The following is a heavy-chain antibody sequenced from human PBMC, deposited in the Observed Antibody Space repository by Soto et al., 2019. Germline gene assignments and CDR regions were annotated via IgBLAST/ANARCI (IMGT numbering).Heavy chain of an antibody. D-gene: IGHD1-26*01. V-gene: IGHV3-30*18. CDR2: ISYDGSNK. CDR3: AKDRLSWELRSVADY. Sequence: GGSLRLSCAASGFTFSSYGMHWVRQAPGKGLEWVAVISYDGSNKYYADSVKGRFTISRDNSKNTLYLQMNSLRAEDTAMYYCAKDRLSWELRSVADYWGQGTLVTVSS. J-gene: IGHJ4*02. CDR1: GFTFSSYG.